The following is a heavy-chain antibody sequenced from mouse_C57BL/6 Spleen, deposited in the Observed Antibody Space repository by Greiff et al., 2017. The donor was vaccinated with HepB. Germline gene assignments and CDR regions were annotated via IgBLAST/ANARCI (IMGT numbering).Heavy chain of an antibody. CDR1: GYTFTSYW. V-gene: IGHV1-64*01. D-gene: IGHD2-4*01. CDR3: ARDRYDYSSAY. CDR2: IHPNSGST. J-gene: IGHJ3*01. Sequence: QVQLKQPGAELVKPGASVKLSCKASGYTFTSYWMHWVKQRPGQGLEWIGMIHPNSGSTNYNEKFKSKATLTVDKSSSTAYMQLSSLTSEDSAVYYCARDRYDYSSAYWGQGTLVTVSA.